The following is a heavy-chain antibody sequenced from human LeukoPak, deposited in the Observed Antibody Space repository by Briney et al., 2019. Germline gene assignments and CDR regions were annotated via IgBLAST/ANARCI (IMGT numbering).Heavy chain of an antibody. CDR1: GYSISSGFY. Sequence: SETLSLTCTVSGYSISSGFYWGWIGQPAGRGLEWIGRISSSGSTNYNPSLKSRVTISVDTSKNQFSLKLSSVTAADTAVYFCARGPYSYDSSGAFDIWGQGTMVTVSS. CDR3: ARGPYSYDSSGAFDI. J-gene: IGHJ3*02. D-gene: IGHD3-22*01. CDR2: ISSSGST. V-gene: IGHV4-38-2*02.